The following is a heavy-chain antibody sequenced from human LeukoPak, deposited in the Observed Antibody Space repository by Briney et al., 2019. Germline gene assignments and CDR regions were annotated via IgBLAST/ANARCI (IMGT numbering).Heavy chain of an antibody. Sequence: GGSLRLSCAASGFTFSSYAMSWVRQAPGKGLEWVSATSGSGGSTYYADSVKGRFTISRDNSKNTLYLQMNSLRAEDTAVYYCAKDNIYDSTTYDYWGQGTLVTVSS. D-gene: IGHD3-22*01. CDR2: TSGSGGST. CDR3: AKDNIYDSTTYDY. CDR1: GFTFSSYA. V-gene: IGHV3-23*01. J-gene: IGHJ4*02.